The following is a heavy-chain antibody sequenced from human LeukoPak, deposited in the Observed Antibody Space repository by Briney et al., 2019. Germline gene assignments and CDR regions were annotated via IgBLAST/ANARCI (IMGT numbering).Heavy chain of an antibody. CDR3: ASGYYYIDY. CDR1: GFTFSSYG. CDR2: INSDGSST. V-gene: IGHV3-74*01. D-gene: IGHD3-22*01. Sequence: GGSLRLSCAASGFTFSSYGMSWVRQAPGKGLVWVSTINSDGSSTSYADSVRGRFTISRDNAKNTLYLQMDSLRAEDTAVYYCASGYYYIDYWGQGTLVTVSS. J-gene: IGHJ4*02.